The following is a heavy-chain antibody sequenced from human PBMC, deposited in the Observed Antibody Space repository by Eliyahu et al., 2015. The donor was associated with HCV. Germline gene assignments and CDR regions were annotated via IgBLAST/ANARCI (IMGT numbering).Heavy chain of an antibody. Sequence: QVQLQESGPGLVKPSETLSLTCTVSGGSISSYYWSWIRQPPGKGLEWIGYIYYSGSTNYNPSLKSRVTISVDTSKNQFSLKLSSVTAADTAVYYCASRPLRAYYYGMDVWGQGTTVTVSS. D-gene: IGHD3-16*01. CDR3: ASRPLRAYYYGMDV. V-gene: IGHV4-59*01. J-gene: IGHJ6*02. CDR1: GGSISSYY. CDR2: IYYSGST.